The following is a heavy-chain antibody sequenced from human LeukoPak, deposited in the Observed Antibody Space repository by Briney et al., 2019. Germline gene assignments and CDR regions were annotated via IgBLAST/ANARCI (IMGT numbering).Heavy chain of an antibody. CDR1: GASVSNNNYY. J-gene: IGHJ4*02. CDR3: ARVSISFEYSSSALDY. CDR2: IYYSGST. D-gene: IGHD6-6*01. Sequence: SETVSLTCTVSGASVSNNNYYWGWIRQPPGKGLEWIASIYYSGSTYYNPSLKSRVTISVDTSKNQFSLKLSSVTAADTAVYYCARVSISFEYSSSALDYWGQGTLVTVSS. V-gene: IGHV4-39*07.